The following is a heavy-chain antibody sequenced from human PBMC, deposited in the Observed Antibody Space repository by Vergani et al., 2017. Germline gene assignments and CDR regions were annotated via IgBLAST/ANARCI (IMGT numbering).Heavy chain of an antibody. CDR2: TWYDGSNK. J-gene: IGHJ4*02. Sequence: QVQLVESGGGVVQPGRSLSFSCAASGFTFNPYGMHWVRQAPGKGLEWVAVTWYDGSNKYYADSVKGRFTISRDNSKNTLYLQMNSLRAEDTAVYYCARDLRGLVIDFDYWSQGTLVTVSS. CDR1: GFTFNPYG. V-gene: IGHV3-33*01. D-gene: IGHD1-26*01. CDR3: ARDLRGLVIDFDY.